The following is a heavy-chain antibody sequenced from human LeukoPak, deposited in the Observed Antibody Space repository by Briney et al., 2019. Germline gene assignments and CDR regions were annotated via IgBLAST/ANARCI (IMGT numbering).Heavy chain of an antibody. CDR3: ARGYTRSQGTFDI. CDR2: ISSSDSTI. CDR1: GFTFSSYE. Sequence: GGSLRLSCAASGFTFSSYEMNWVRQAPGKGLEWVSYISSSDSTIYYADSVKGRFTISRDNAKNSLYLQINSLRAEDTAVYYCARGYTRSQGTFDIWGQGTMVPVSS. V-gene: IGHV3-48*03. D-gene: IGHD5-18*01. J-gene: IGHJ3*02.